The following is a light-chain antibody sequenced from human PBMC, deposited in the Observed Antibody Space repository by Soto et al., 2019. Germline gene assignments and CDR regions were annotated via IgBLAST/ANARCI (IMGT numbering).Light chain of an antibody. CDR2: GAS. CDR3: QQYNNWPYT. J-gene: IGKJ2*01. Sequence: ELVMTQSPVTLSVSPGERAALSCRASQSVSSIFAWYQQRPGQAPRLLIYGASTRATGIPARFSGSGSATEFTLTISSLQSEDFAVYYCQQYNNWPYTFGQGTKLEIK. CDR1: QSVSSI. V-gene: IGKV3D-15*01.